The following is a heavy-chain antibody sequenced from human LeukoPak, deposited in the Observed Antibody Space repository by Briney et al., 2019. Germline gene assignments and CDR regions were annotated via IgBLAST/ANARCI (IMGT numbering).Heavy chain of an antibody. CDR3: AKGRVGANGYYYYGMDV. Sequence: GGSLRLSCAASGFTFSDHYMSWIRQAPGKGLEWVSYISSYSTYTNYADFVKGRFTISRDNAKNSLYLQMNSLRTEDTAVYYCAKGRVGANGYYYYGMDVWGQGTTVTVSS. V-gene: IGHV3-11*06. D-gene: IGHD1-26*01. CDR1: GFTFSDHY. J-gene: IGHJ6*02. CDR2: ISSYSTYT.